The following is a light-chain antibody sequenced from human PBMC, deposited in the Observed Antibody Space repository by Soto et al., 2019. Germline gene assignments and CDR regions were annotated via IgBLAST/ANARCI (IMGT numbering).Light chain of an antibody. J-gene: IGKJ2*01. CDR2: KAS. Sequence: DIQMTQSPSILSASVGDRVTITCRASQSISSWLAWYQQKPGKAPKLLIYKASSLESGVPSRFSGSGSGTEFTLTISSLQPDDFATYYCQQYTSYPYTFGQGTKLEIK. V-gene: IGKV1-5*03. CDR3: QQYTSYPYT. CDR1: QSISSW.